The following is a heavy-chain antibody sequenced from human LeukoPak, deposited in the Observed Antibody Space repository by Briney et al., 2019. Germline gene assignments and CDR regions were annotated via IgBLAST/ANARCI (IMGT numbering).Heavy chain of an antibody. D-gene: IGHD6-13*01. CDR1: GGSISDYY. V-gene: IGHV4-4*09. CDR2: IYSSGSM. J-gene: IGHJ5*02. Sequence: SETLSLTCTVSGGSISDYYWSWIRQSPGKGLEWMGNIYSSGSMDYNPSHKSRVTISVDTSKNQCSLKLSSVTAADTAVYYCARRAAAYNWFDPWGQGTLVTVSS. CDR3: ARRAAAYNWFDP.